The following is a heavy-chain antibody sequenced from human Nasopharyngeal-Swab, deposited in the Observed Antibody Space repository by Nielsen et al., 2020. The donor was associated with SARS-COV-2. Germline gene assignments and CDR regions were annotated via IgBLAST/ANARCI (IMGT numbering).Heavy chain of an antibody. CDR3: ARVEYDYVWGSYLADGWFDP. CDR2: IGTAGDT. V-gene: IGHV3-13*04. J-gene: IGHJ5*02. D-gene: IGHD3-16*02. CDR1: GFTFSSYD. Sequence: GESLKISCAASGFTFSSYDMHWVRQATGKGLEWVSAIGTAGDTYYPGSVKGRFTISRENAKNSLYLQMNSLRAEDTAVYYCARVEYDYVWGSYLADGWFDPWGQGTLVTVSS.